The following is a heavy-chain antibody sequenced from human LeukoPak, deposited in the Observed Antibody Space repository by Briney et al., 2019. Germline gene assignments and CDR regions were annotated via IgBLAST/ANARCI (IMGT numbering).Heavy chain of an antibody. CDR2: ISSSGSTI. CDR3: ARGGSDGDYEDY. D-gene: IGHD4-17*01. V-gene: IGHV3-11*01. Sequence: XSYISSSGSTIYYADSVKGRFAISRDNAKNSLYLQMNSLRAEDTAVYYCARGGSDGDYEDYWGQGTLVTVSS. J-gene: IGHJ4*02.